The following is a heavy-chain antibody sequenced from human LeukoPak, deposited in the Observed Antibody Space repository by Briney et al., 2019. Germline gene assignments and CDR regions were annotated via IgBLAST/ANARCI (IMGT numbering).Heavy chain of an antibody. CDR2: IYYSGST. D-gene: IGHD6-13*01. J-gene: IGHJ5*02. Sequence: SETLSLTCTVSGGSISSYYWSWIRQPPGKGLEWIGCIYYSGSTNYNPSLKSRVTISVDTSKHQFSLKLSSVTAAYTSVYYCARVVTIAAASNGADWFDPCGQGTLVTVSS. V-gene: IGHV4-59*01. CDR1: GGSISSYY. CDR3: ARVVTIAAASNGADWFDP.